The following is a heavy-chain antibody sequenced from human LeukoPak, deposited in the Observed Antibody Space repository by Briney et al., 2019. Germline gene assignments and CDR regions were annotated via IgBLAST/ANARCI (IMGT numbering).Heavy chain of an antibody. CDR1: GFTFSSYA. V-gene: IGHV3-64*01. Sequence: GGSLRLSCAASGFTFSSYAMHWVRQAPGKGLEYVSAISSNGGSTYYANSVKGRFTISRDNSKNTLYLQMGSLRAEDMAVYYCARFQRVPDAFDIWGQGTMVTVSS. J-gene: IGHJ3*02. CDR3: ARFQRVPDAFDI. D-gene: IGHD3-10*01. CDR2: ISSNGGST.